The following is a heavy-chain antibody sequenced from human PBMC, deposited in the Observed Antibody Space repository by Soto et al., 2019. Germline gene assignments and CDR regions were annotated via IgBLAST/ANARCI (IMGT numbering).Heavy chain of an antibody. D-gene: IGHD2-2*01. CDR2: ISRRSVYI. CDR1: EFPFSDYT. CDR3: ARDRRTKGYCSSSSCYASDS. Sequence: EVQLVESGGGLVKPGGSLRLSCAGSEFPFSDYTMTWVRQAPGKGLEWVSSISRRSVYIYYADSVKGRFTISRDNAKNSQSLLMNSLKAEDTAVYYCARDRRTKGYCSSSSCYASDSWGQGTLVTVSS. V-gene: IGHV3-21*02. J-gene: IGHJ4*02.